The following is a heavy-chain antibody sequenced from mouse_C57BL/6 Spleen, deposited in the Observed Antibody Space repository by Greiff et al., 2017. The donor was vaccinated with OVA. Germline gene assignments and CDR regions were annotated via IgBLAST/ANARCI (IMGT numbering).Heavy chain of an antibody. D-gene: IGHD2-3*01. CDR1: GFAFSNYY. CDR2: INYGGGST. V-gene: IGHV5-16*01. CDR3: ARGGGYYARGYFDV. J-gene: IGHJ1*03. Sequence: EVQLQQSEAGLVQPGSSVKLSCTASGFAFSNYYMAWVRQVPGKGLEWIGKINYGGGSTYYLDYLKSRFIISRDNSKNILYLQMSSLKSEDTATYYCARGGGYYARGYFDVWGKGTTVTVSS.